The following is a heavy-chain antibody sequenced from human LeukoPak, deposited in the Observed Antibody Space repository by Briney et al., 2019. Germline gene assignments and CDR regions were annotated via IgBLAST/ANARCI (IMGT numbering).Heavy chain of an antibody. J-gene: IGHJ5*02. CDR3: ARLRYCTNGVCP. D-gene: IGHD2-8*01. CDR2: IYYSGST. CDR1: GGSISSYY. V-gene: IGHV4-59*12. Sequence: SETLSLTCTVSGGSISSYYWSWIRQPPGKGLEWIGYIYYSGSTNYNPSLKSRVTISVDTSKNQFSLKLSSVTAADTAVYYCARLRYCTNGVCPWGQGALVTVSS.